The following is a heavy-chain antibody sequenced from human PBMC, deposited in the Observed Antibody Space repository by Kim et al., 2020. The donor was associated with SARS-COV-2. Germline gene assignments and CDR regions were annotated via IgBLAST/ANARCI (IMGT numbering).Heavy chain of an antibody. CDR1: GGTFSSYA. CDR3: ARDFDYVWGSYRYSRGGED. CDR2: IIPIFGTA. Sequence: SVKVSCKASGGTFSSYAISWVRQAPGQGLEWMGGIIPIFGTANYAQKFQGRVTITADESTSTAYMELSSLRSEDTAVYYCARDFDYVWGSYRYSRGGEDWGQGTLVTVSS. D-gene: IGHD3-16*02. V-gene: IGHV1-69*13. J-gene: IGHJ4*02.